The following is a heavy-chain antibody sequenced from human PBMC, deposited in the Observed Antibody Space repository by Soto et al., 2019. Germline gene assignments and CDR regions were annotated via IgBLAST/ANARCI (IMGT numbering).Heavy chain of an antibody. J-gene: IGHJ4*02. Sequence: ETLSLTCTVSGGSISGYYWTWIRQPPGKGLEWIGYIYSSGNTNYNPSLQSRVTISVDTSKNQFSLKLSSVTAADTAVYYCARLACSTTRCFTYFDYWGQGALVTVSS. CDR3: ARLACSTTRCFTYFDY. D-gene: IGHD2-2*02. CDR1: GGSISGYY. V-gene: IGHV4-59*08. CDR2: IYSSGNT.